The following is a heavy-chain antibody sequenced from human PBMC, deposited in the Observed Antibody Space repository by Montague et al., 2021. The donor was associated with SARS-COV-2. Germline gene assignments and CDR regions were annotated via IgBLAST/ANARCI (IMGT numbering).Heavy chain of an antibody. D-gene: IGHD3-3*01. CDR3: ARWGEYYDSPYYYYAMDV. J-gene: IGHJ6*02. CDR1: GGSISTYY. V-gene: IGHV4-59*12. CDR2: MSDSGTA. Sequence: SETRSLTCSVSGGSISTYYWSWIRQPPGKGLEWIGWMSDSGTAKYDPSLDSRVTIIIDKSKNQFSLKLSSVTAADTAVYYCARWGEYYDSPYYYYAMDVWGQGTTVTVSS.